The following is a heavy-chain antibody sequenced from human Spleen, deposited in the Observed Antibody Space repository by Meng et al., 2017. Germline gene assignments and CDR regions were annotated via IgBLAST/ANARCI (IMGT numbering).Heavy chain of an antibody. J-gene: IGHJ4*02. V-gene: IGHV2-5*01. D-gene: IGHD6-19*01. CDR1: GPSLSTSGLG. Sequence: QITLKESGPPLVKPTPTLTLPLTFSGPSLSTSGLGVGWIRQPPGKALEWLALIYGNDDDRYSPSLKSRLTITKDTSKNQVVLTMTNIDPIDTGTYYCVHSQSSGWTPFVYWGRGTLVTVSS. CDR3: VHSQSSGWTPFVY. CDR2: IYGNDDD.